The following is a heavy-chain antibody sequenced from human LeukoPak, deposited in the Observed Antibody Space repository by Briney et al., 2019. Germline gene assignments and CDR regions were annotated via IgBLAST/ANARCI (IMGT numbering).Heavy chain of an antibody. CDR1: GFTFSSYS. Sequence: PGGSLRLSCAASGFTFSSYSMNWVRQAPGKGLEWVSSISSSSSYIYYADSVKGRFTISRDNAKNSLYLQMNSLRAEDTAVYYCARIGFGVYYYYGMDVWGQGTTVTVSS. V-gene: IGHV3-21*01. CDR2: ISSSSSYI. J-gene: IGHJ6*02. D-gene: IGHD3-10*01. CDR3: ARIGFGVYYYYGMDV.